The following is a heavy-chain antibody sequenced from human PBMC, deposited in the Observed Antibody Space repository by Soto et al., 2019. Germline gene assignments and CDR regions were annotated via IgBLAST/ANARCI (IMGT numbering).Heavy chain of an antibody. Sequence: SETLSLTCSVAGASTVSHYHWTWIRQPPGKGLEWMGYIFNSGTTFYNPSLTSRLSISMDTSGNHFSLELRSVTAADTAVYYCALALGPTTGLDYWGQGTLVTVSS. V-gene: IGHV4-59*06. CDR2: IFNSGTT. CDR3: ALALGPTTGLDY. J-gene: IGHJ4*02. CDR1: GASTVSHYH. D-gene: IGHD1-26*01.